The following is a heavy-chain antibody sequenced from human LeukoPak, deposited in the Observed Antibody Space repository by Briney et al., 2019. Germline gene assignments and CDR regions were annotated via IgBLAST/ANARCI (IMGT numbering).Heavy chain of an antibody. D-gene: IGHD2-15*01. CDR2: VIPIFGTA. CDR1: GGTFSSYA. CDR3: ARGSVVVVAATPFRNYYYMDV. J-gene: IGHJ6*03. Sequence: SVKVSFKASGGTFSSYAISWVRQAPGPGLEWMGGVIPIFGTANYAQKFQGRVTITADESPRTAYIELSSLLSDDTAVYYCARGSVVVVAATPFRNYYYMDVWGKGTTVTISS. V-gene: IGHV1-69*13.